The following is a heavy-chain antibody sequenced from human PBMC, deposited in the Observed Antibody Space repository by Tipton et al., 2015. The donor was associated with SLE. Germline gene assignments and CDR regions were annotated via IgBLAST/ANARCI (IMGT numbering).Heavy chain of an antibody. J-gene: IGHJ4*02. CDR1: GGSISSNY. V-gene: IGHV4-59*12. CDR3: ARGVLGGSYPY. D-gene: IGHD1-26*01. CDR2: IYYIGST. Sequence: TLSLTCSVPGGSISSNYWIWIRQPPGKGLEWIGYIYYIGSTNYNPSLRSRVTMSIDTSKKQFSLKLSSVTAADTTVYYCARGVLGGSYPYWGQGPLVTVSS.